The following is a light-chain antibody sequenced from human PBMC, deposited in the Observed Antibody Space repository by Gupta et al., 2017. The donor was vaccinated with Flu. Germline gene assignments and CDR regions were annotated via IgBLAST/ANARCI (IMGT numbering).Light chain of an antibody. CDR3: CAYVGAFF. Sequence: QSALTQPASVTGSPGQSITISCTGTSRDLDLVSWYQQQPGKAPKLIIYEATERPSGVSNRCSGSKAGNTASLTVSGLRAEDEADYYCCAYVGAFFFGTGTKVSVL. J-gene: IGLJ1*01. CDR1: SRDLDL. CDR2: EAT. V-gene: IGLV2-23*01.